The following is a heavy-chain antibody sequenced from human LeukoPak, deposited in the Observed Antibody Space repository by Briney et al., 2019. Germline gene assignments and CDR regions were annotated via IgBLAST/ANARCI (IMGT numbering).Heavy chain of an antibody. CDR1: GGSFSGYY. V-gene: IGHV4-34*01. CDR3: ARVRARYYDYVWGSYRQTSGMYWFDP. J-gene: IGHJ5*02. Sequence: SETLSLTCAVYGGSFSGYYWSWIRQPPGKGLEWIGEINHSGSTNYNPSLKSRVTISVDTSKNQFSLKLSSVTAADTAVYYCARVRARYYDYVWGSYRQTSGMYWFDPWGQGTLVTVSS. D-gene: IGHD3-16*02. CDR2: INHSGST.